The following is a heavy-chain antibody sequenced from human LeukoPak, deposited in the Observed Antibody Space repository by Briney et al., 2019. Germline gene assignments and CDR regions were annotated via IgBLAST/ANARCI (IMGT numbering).Heavy chain of an antibody. CDR1: GYSITSGYY. CDR2: ISNSGDT. CDR3: ARAPGSGWSD. V-gene: IGHV4-38-2*02. Sequence: SETLSLTCTVSGYSITSGYYWGWIRQPPGEGLEWIGSISNSGDTYYKPSLKSRLTLSMDTLKSQFSLKLSSVTAADTAVYYCARAPGSGWSDWGQGTLVTVSS. D-gene: IGHD6-19*01. J-gene: IGHJ4*02.